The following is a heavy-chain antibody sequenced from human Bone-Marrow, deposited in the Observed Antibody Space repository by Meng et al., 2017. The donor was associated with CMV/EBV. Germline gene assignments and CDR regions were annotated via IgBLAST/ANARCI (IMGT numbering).Heavy chain of an antibody. Sequence: GSLRLSCTVSGGSISSYYWSWIRQPPGKGLEWIGYIYYSESTNYNPSLKIRVTISVDTSKIQFSLMLSSVTAADTSVYYCAICNITTFGYLDYWGQGTLVTVSS. CDR2: IYYSEST. J-gene: IGHJ4*02. CDR3: AICNITTFGYLDY. D-gene: IGHD2-8*01. V-gene: IGHV4-59*01. CDR1: GGSISSYY.